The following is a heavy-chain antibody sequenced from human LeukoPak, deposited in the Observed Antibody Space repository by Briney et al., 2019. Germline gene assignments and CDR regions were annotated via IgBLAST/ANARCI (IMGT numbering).Heavy chain of an antibody. V-gene: IGHV4-31*03. J-gene: IGHJ4*02. CDR1: GGSMSSGNYC. CDR2: IFYSGTI. D-gene: IGHD4-11*01. CDR3: ARVDYSNYGYYFDY. Sequence: SETLSLTCTVSGGSMSSGNYCWSWIRQLPGKGLEWIGYIFYSGTIYYNPSLKGRISISVDTSENQFSLKLSSVTAADTAVYYCARVDYSNYGYYFDYWGQGTLVTVSS.